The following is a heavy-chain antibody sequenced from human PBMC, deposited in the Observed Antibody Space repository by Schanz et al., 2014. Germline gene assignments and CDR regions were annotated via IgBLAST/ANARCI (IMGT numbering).Heavy chain of an antibody. CDR2: MIGSGSSV. CDR3: AKDHPSSGWPAFDV. J-gene: IGHJ4*02. CDR1: GFTFSTYA. V-gene: IGHV3-23*04. Sequence: VQLVESGGGLVKPGGSLRLSCAASGFTFSTYAMSWVRQAPGKGLEWVSRMIGSGSSVFYADSVKGRFTISRDNLKNTVYLQMNSLRADDSAIYYCAKDHPSSGWPAFDVWGQGTQVTVSS. D-gene: IGHD6-19*01.